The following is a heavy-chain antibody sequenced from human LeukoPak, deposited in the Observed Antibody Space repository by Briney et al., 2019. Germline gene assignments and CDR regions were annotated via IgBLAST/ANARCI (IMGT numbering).Heavy chain of an antibody. CDR1: GGSISSYY. V-gene: IGHV4-4*07. CDR3: ARGSIAAAVISRSTPLDY. CDR2: IYTSGTI. D-gene: IGHD6-13*01. J-gene: IGHJ4*02. Sequence: SETLSLTCTVSGGSISSYYWSWIRQPAGTALEWIGRIYTSGTITYNPSLKSRVTMSVDTSKNQFSLKLSSVTAADTAVYYCARGSIAAAVISRSTPLDYWGQGTLVTVSS.